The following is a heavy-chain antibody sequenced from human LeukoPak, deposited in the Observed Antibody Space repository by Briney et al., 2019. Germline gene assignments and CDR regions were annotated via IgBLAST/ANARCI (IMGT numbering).Heavy chain of an antibody. CDR3: VTDRRHGGIVATIAY. J-gene: IGHJ4*02. D-gene: IGHD5-12*01. CDR2: FDPEDGET. CDR1: GYTFTSYG. Sequence: ASVKVSCKASGYTFTSYGISWVRQAPGKGLEWMGGFDPEDGETIYAQKFQGRVTMTEDTSTDTAYMELSSLRSEDTAVYYCVTDRRHGGIVATIAYWGQGTLVTVSS. V-gene: IGHV1-24*01.